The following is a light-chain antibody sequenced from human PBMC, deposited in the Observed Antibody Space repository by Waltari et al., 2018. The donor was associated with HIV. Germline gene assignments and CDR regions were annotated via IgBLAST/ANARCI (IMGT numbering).Light chain of an antibody. J-gene: IGLJ2*01. CDR1: DIGSRR. Sequence: SYEVTQPPSVSVALGQTARITCAGHDIGSRRVQRYQQRPGKAQVLVIYSDRNRTTGIPERFSASNSGKMATLTITRAQGDDEADYSCQLWVSGLVGVSSHVIFGEGTKLTVL. V-gene: IGLV3-9*01. CDR2: SDR. CDR3: QLWVSGLVGVSSHVI.